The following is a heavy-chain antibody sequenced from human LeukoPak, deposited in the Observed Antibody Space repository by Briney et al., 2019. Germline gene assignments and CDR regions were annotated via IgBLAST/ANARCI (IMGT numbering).Heavy chain of an antibody. V-gene: IGHV3-30-3*01. CDR3: ARGGVGAHDY. CDR2: ISYDGSNK. CDR1: GFTFSSYA. D-gene: IGHD1-26*01. Sequence: GGSLRLSCAASGFTFSSYAMHWVRQAPGKGLEWVAVISYDGSNKYYADSVKGRFTISRDNSKNTLYLQMNSLRAEDTAVYYCARGGVGAHDYWGQGTLVTVSS. J-gene: IGHJ4*02.